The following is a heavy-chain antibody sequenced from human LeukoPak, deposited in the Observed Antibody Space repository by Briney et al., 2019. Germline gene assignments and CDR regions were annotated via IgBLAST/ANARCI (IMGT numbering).Heavy chain of an antibody. V-gene: IGHV4-39*01. CDR3: ARGISGYCSSSSCSYIDY. CDR1: GGSISSSSYY. J-gene: IGHJ4*02. D-gene: IGHD2-15*01. CDR2: VYYSGST. Sequence: SQTLSLTCTVSGGSISSSSYYWGWIRQPRGKGLEWIGSVYYSGSTYYNPSLKSRVTISVDTSKNQFSLKLSSVTAADTAVYYCARGISGYCSSSSCSYIDYWGQGTLVTVSS.